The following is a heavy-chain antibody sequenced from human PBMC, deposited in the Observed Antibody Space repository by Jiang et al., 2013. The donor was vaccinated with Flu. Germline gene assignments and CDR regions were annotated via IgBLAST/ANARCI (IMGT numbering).Heavy chain of an antibody. CDR2: TYYRTKWYS. J-gene: IGHJ4*02. CDR1: RDSVSNNGAS. CDR3: AKGGSGATVSLFHY. Sequence: QTLSLTCAISRDSVSNNGASWNWIRQSPSRGLEWLGRTYYRTKWYSDYAVSVRGRITVTPDTSKNHFSLQLSSVTPDDTAVYYCAKGGSGATVSLFHYWGQGTPVTVSS. V-gene: IGHV6-1*01. D-gene: IGHD1-1*01.